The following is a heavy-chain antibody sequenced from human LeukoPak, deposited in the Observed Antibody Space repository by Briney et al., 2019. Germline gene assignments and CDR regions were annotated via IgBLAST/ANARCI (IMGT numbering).Heavy chain of an antibody. CDR1: GFTFSSYS. CDR3: ARDRCSSTSCYADY. V-gene: IGHV3-48*02. CDR2: ISSSSSTI. D-gene: IGHD2-2*01. Sequence: PGGSLRLSCAASGFTFSSYSMNWVHQAPGKGLEWVSYISSSSSTIYYADSVKGRFTISRDNAKNSLYLQMNSLRDEDTAVYYCARDRCSSTSCYADYWGQGTLVTVSS. J-gene: IGHJ4*02.